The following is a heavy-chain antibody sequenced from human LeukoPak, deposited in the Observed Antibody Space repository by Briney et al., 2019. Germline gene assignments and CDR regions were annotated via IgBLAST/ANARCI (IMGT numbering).Heavy chain of an antibody. CDR2: ISAYNGNT. V-gene: IGHV1-18*01. Sequence: ASVKVSCKASGYTLTSYGISRVRQAPGQGLEGMGWISAYNGNTNYAQKLQGRVTMTTDTSTSTAYMELRSLRSDDTAVYYCARDSRIRGFDYWGQGTLVTVSS. D-gene: IGHD6-13*01. J-gene: IGHJ4*02. CDR3: ARDSRIRGFDY. CDR1: GYTLTSYG.